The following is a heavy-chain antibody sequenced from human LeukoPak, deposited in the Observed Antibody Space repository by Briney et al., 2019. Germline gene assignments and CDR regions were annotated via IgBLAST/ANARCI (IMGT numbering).Heavy chain of an antibody. CDR2: INPNSGGT. V-gene: IGHV1-2*02. D-gene: IGHD3-10*01. J-gene: IGHJ4*02. CDR3: ARVVRGVYYFDY. CDR1: GYTFTGYY. Sequence: ASVKVSCTASGYTFTGYYMHWVRQAPGQGLEWMGWINPNSGGTNYAQKFQGRVTMTRDTSISTAYMELSRLRSDDTAVYYCARVVRGVYYFDYWGQGTLVTVSS.